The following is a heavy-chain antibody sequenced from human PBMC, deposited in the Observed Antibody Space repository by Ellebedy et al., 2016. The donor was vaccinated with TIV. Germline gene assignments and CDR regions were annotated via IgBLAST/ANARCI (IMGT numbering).Heavy chain of an antibody. J-gene: IGHJ3*02. V-gene: IGHV3-7*01. Sequence: GGSLRLSCAASGFTFRSYWMSWVRQAPGKGLEWVGNINQDGSEKDYVDSVKGRFSISRDNAKNSLYLQMNSLRAEDTAVYYCATDGSYGDFRSPAHAFESWGQGTMVSVSS. D-gene: IGHD4-17*01. CDR3: ATDGSYGDFRSPAHAFES. CDR2: INQDGSEK. CDR1: GFTFRSYW.